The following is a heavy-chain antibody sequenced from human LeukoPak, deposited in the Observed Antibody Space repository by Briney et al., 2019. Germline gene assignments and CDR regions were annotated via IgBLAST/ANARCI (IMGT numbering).Heavy chain of an antibody. V-gene: IGHV4-38-2*02. J-gene: IGHJ4*02. CDR1: GYSISSGYY. D-gene: IGHD6-6*01. CDR3: ARVTAARPFDY. Sequence: SETLSLTCTVSGYSISSGYYWGWIRQPPGKGLEWIGSIYHSGSTYYNPSLKSRVTISVDTSKNQFSLKLSSVTAADTAVYYCARVTAARPFDYWGQGTLVTVSS. CDR2: IYHSGST.